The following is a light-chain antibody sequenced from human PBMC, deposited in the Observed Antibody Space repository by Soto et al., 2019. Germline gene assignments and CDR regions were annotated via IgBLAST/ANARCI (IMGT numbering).Light chain of an antibody. J-gene: IGKJ1*01. CDR2: GAS. V-gene: IGKV3-15*01. CDR1: QSVSGN. CDR3: QQFNSWPRT. Sequence: IVMTQSPATVSASPGERVTLSCRASQSVSGNVAWYHQKPGQPPRLLVYGASTTATDIPARFFGSGSETDFTLTLTRLQSEDFGTYYCQQFNSWPRTFGQGTKVEIK.